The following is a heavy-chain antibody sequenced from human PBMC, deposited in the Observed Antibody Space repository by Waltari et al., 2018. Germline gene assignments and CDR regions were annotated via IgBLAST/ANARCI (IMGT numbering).Heavy chain of an antibody. CDR3: ARGPTMIVVVIWGYYFDY. Sequence: QVQLQQWGAGLLRPSETLSLTCAVSGWSFSGYYWSWIRQPPGKGLEWIGEINQSGSTNDNPSLKSRVTRSVDTSKNQFSLKLSSVTAADTAVYYCARGPTMIVVVIWGYYFDYWGQGTLVTVSS. CDR2: INQSGST. J-gene: IGHJ4*02. V-gene: IGHV4-34*01. CDR1: GWSFSGYY. D-gene: IGHD3-22*01.